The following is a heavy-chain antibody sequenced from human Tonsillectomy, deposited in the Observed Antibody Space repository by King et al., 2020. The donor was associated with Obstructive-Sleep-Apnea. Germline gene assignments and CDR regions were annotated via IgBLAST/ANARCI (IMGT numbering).Heavy chain of an antibody. CDR3: ARDGTQYSSSYEFWFAP. J-gene: IGHJ5*02. D-gene: IGHD6-6*01. V-gene: IGHV3-48*04. CDR1: GFTFSTYS. Sequence: VQLVESGGGLVQPGGSLRLSCAASGFTFSTYSMNWVRQAPGKGLEWVSYISSSSRSMYYADSVKGRFTISRDNARNSLYLRMNSLRVEDTAVYYCARDGTQYSSSYEFWFAPWGQGTLVTVSS. CDR2: ISSSSRSM.